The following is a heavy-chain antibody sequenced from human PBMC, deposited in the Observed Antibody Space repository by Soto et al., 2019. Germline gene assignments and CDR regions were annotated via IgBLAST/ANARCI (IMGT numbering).Heavy chain of an antibody. J-gene: IGHJ6*03. D-gene: IGHD6-13*01. CDR1: GYTFTSYA. Sequence: ASVKVSCKASGYTFTSYAMHWVRQAPGQRLEWMGWINAGNGNTKYSQKFQGRVTITRDTSVSTAYMELSSLRSEDTAVYYCARVSSAAGIYYYYYYMDVWGKGTTVTVSS. CDR2: INAGNGNT. CDR3: ARVSSAAGIYYYYYYMDV. V-gene: IGHV1-3*01.